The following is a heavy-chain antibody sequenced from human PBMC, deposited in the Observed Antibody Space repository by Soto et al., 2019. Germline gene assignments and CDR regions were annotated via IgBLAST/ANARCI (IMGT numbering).Heavy chain of an antibody. CDR2: IYWDDDK. CDR1: GFSLSTSGVG. CDR3: AHLLRYFDWDGGFDY. Sequence: QITLKESGPTLVKPTQTLTLTCTFSGFSLSTSGVGMGWIRQPPGKALEWLALIYWDDDKRYSPSLKSRLTITKDTSKNQVVLTMTNMDPVDTVTYYCAHLLRYFDWDGGFDYWGQGTLVTVSS. V-gene: IGHV2-5*02. J-gene: IGHJ4*02. D-gene: IGHD3-9*01.